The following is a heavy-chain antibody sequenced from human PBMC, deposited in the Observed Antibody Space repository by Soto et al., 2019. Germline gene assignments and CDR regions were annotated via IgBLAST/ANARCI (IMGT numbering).Heavy chain of an antibody. Sequence: QVQLQESGPGLVNPSQTLSLTCTVSGGSLATFGSSWSWIRQNPEKGVEWIIYMHYDGTTYYNQFLDGRVAISLALSRFQFFLRLSSVTASDPSVFSCARYDFAPGTSDSYFFEYRGSGIQVSVSS. CDR2: MHYDGTT. J-gene: IGHJ4*02. CDR1: GGSLATFGSS. D-gene: IGHD3-16*01. V-gene: IGHV4-31*03. CDR3: ARYDFAPGTSDSYFFEY.